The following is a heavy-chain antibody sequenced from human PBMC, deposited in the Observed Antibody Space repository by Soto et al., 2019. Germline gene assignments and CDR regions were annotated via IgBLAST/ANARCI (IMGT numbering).Heavy chain of an antibody. Sequence: EVQLVESGGGLVQPGGSLRLSCAASGFTFSIYWMHWVRQAPGKGLVWVSRINSAGTTTTYADSMKGRFTISRDNAKNTLYLQMNSLRAEDTAVYYCARGDTAMVIDYWGQGTRVTVSS. CDR3: ARGDTAMVIDY. V-gene: IGHV3-74*01. CDR1: GFTFSIYW. J-gene: IGHJ4*02. CDR2: INSAGTTT. D-gene: IGHD5-18*01.